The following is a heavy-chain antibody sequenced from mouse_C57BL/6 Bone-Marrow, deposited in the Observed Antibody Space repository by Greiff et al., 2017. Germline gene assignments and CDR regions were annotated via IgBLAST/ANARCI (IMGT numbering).Heavy chain of an antibody. D-gene: IGHD4-1*01. CDR3: ARSGPLGRSFDY. CDR1: GYTFTSYW. CDR2: IYPTSGRT. Sequence: QVQLQQPGAELVKPGASVKMFCKASGYTFTSYWITWVKQRPGQGLEWIGDIYPTSGRTNYNEKFKSKAILTVDTSSNTAYMQLSSLTSEDSAVFYCARSGPLGRSFDYWGQDTTLTVSS. V-gene: IGHV1-55*01. J-gene: IGHJ2*01.